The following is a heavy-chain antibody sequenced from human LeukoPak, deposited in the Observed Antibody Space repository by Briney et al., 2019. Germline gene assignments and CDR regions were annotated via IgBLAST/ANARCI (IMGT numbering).Heavy chain of an antibody. Sequence: TSETLSLTCTVSGGSVSSGSYYWSWIRQPPGKGLEWIGYIYYSGSTNYNPSLKSRVTISVDTSKNQFSLKLSSVTAADTAVYYCARGLRFRSGWFHFDYWGQGTLVTVSS. CDR2: IYYSGST. V-gene: IGHV4-61*01. CDR3: ARGLRFRSGWFHFDY. D-gene: IGHD6-19*01. J-gene: IGHJ4*02. CDR1: GGSVSSGSYY.